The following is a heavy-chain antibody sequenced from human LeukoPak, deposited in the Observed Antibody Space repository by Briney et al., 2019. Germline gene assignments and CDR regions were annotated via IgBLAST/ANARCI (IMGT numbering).Heavy chain of an antibody. V-gene: IGHV3-48*01. CDR3: AKDVLRFLEGHYYYYYGMDV. Sequence: GGSLRLSCAASGFTFSSYSMNWVRQAPGKGLEWVSYISSSSSTIYYADSVKGRFTISRDNSKNTLYLQMNSLRAEDTAVYYCAKDVLRFLEGHYYYYYGMDVWGQGTTVTVSS. J-gene: IGHJ6*02. CDR2: ISSSSSTI. D-gene: IGHD3-3*01. CDR1: GFTFSSYS.